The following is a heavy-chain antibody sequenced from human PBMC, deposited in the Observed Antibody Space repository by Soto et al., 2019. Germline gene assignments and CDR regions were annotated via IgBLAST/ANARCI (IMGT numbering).Heavy chain of an antibody. Sequence: QVQLRESGPGLVKPSQTLSLTCTVSGGFISSGDYYWSWIRQPPGKGLEWIGYIYYTGSTYSNPSXRSRVTISVDTSKNEFSLKMSSVTAADTAVYYCARGRAFDIWGQGTMVTVSS. J-gene: IGHJ3*02. CDR1: GGFISSGDYY. CDR2: IYYTGST. CDR3: ARGRAFDI. V-gene: IGHV4-30-4*01.